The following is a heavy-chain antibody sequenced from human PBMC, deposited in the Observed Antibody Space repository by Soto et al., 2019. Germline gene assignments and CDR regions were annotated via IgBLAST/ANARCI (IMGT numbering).Heavy chain of an antibody. CDR3: ARTMILGRGAYFHA. V-gene: IGHV2-70*04. CDR2: IDWDDTK. CDR1: ALALRGSGLR. Sequence: APTLVTATPSLKPTCSLSALALRGSGLRVSWNRQPPGKALEWLARIDWDDTKFYTTSLKPRLTIAKDSSKKQVVLTMTNVDPEDTATYYCARTMILGRGAYFHAWGQGNL. D-gene: IGHD3-22*01. J-gene: IGHJ4*02.